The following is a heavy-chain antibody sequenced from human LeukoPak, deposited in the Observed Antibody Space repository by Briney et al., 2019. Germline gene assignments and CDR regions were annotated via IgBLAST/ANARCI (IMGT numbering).Heavy chain of an antibody. Sequence: SETLSLTCAVYGGSFSGYCWNWIRQSPGKGLEWVGEITRSGNTNYNPSLKSRVTISIDTSKNQFSLKLSSVTAADTAVYYCARRQWLGRSPFDYWGQGTLGTVSS. CDR1: GGSFSGYC. CDR2: ITRSGNT. D-gene: IGHD6-19*01. V-gene: IGHV4-34*01. J-gene: IGHJ4*02. CDR3: ARRQWLGRSPFDY.